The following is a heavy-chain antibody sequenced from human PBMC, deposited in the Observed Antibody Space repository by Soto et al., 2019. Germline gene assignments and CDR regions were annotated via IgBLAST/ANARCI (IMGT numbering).Heavy chain of an antibody. CDR2: ISYDGSNK. V-gene: IGHV3-30-3*01. D-gene: IGHD2-21*02. CDR3: AREGVEVVVVTASFAY. CDR1: GFTFSSYA. J-gene: IGHJ4*02. Sequence: QVQLVESGGGVVQPGRSLRLSCAASGFTFSSYAMHWVRQAPGKGLEWVAVISYDGSNKYYADSVKGRFTISRDNSKNTLYLQMNSLRAGDPAVYYWAREGVEVVVVTASFAYGGQGTLVTVSS.